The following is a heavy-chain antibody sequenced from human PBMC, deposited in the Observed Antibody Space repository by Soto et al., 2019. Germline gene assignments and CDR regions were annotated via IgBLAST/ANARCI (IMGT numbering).Heavy chain of an antibody. CDR2: INHSGSA. V-gene: IGHV4-34*01. J-gene: IGHJ4*02. CDR1: GGSFSGYY. Sequence: QVQLQQWGAGLLKPSETLSLTCAVYGGSFSGYYWSWIRQPPGKGLEWIGEINHSGSANYNPSLKSRVTMSVDTSKNQFSLKLSSVTAADTAVYYCARGLRHWGQGTLVTVSS. CDR3: ARGLRH.